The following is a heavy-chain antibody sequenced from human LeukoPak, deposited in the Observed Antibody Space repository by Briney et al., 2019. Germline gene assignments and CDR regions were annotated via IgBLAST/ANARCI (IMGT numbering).Heavy chain of an antibody. V-gene: IGHV3-64D*06. CDR1: GFTVTNYA. D-gene: IGHD3-16*02. Sequence: GGSLRLSCLASGFTVTNYAMHWVRQAPGKGLDYVSVLYSRGTSTYYADSVKGRSTVSTDSSKNTLYLQMSSLRIEDTAIYYCVRDLSGMDVWGRGTTVTVSS. CDR2: LYSRGTST. J-gene: IGHJ6*02. CDR3: VRDLSGMDV.